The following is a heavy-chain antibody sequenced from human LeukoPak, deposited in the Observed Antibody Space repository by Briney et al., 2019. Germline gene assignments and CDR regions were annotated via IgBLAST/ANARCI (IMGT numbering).Heavy chain of an antibody. V-gene: IGHV1-8*01. CDR3: ARGLKMATRRFGY. CDR1: GYTFTSYD. D-gene: IGHD5-24*01. CDR2: MNPNSGNT. Sequence: ASVKVSCKASGYTFTSYDINWVRHATGQGLEWMGWMNPNSGNTGYAQKFQGRVTMTRDTSISTAYMELSSLRSEDTAVYYCARGLKMATRRFGYWGQGTLVTVSS. J-gene: IGHJ4*02.